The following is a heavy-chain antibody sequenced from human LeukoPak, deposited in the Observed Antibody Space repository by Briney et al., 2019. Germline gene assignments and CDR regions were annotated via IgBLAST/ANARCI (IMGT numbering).Heavy chain of an antibody. CDR1: GFTFSGYS. CDR3: ASVGPGYCANGVCYAPFDY. Sequence: PGGSLRLSCAASGFTFSGYSMNWVRQAPGKGLEWVSSISSSSDYIYYADSVKGRFTISRDNAKNSLYLQMNSPRAEDTAVYYCASVGPGYCANGVCYAPFDYWGQGTLVTVSS. D-gene: IGHD2-8*01. CDR2: ISSSSDYI. J-gene: IGHJ4*02. V-gene: IGHV3-21*01.